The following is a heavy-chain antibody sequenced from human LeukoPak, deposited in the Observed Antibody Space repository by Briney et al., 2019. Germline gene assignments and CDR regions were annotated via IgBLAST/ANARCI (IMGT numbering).Heavy chain of an antibody. CDR2: IYYSGST. V-gene: IGHV4-39*07. D-gene: IGHD1-20*01. Sequence: SETLSLTCTVSGGSISSSSYYWGWIRQPPGKGLEWIGSIYYSGSTYYNPSLKSRVTISVDTSKNQFSLKLSSVTAADTAVYYCARDPSITGTPKGGGWYFDLWGRGTLVTVSS. CDR3: ARDPSITGTPKGGGWYFDL. CDR1: GGSISSSSYY. J-gene: IGHJ2*01.